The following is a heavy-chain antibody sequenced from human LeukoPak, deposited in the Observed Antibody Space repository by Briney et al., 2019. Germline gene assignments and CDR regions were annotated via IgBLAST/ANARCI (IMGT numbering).Heavy chain of an antibody. Sequence: SETLSLTCTVSGYSIRSGYYWGWIRQPPGKGLEWIGSIYHSGSTYYNPSLKSRVTISVDTSKNQSSLKLSSVTAADTAVYYCARDVPGGDFYNWFDPWGQGTLVTVSS. CDR2: IYHSGST. D-gene: IGHD2-21*02. CDR1: GYSIRSGYY. CDR3: ARDVPGGDFYNWFDP. V-gene: IGHV4-38-2*02. J-gene: IGHJ5*02.